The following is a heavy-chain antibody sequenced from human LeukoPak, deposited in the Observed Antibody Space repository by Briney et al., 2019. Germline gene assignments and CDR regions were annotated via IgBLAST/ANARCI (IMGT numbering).Heavy chain of an antibody. V-gene: IGHV4-34*01. Sequence: SETLSLTCAVYGGSFSGYYWSRIRQPPGKGLEWIGEINHSGSTNYNPSLKSRVTISVDTSKNQFSLKLSSVTAADTAVYYCASRPRYCSGGSSRGRYFDYWGQGTLVTVTS. D-gene: IGHD2-15*01. CDR1: GGSFSGYY. CDR3: ASRPRYCSGGSSRGRYFDY. CDR2: INHSGST. J-gene: IGHJ4*02.